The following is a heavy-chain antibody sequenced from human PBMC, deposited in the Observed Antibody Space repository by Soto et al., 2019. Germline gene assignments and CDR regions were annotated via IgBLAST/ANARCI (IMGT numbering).Heavy chain of an antibody. V-gene: IGHV4-4*07. CDR2: IYTSGST. J-gene: IGHJ6*02. CDR3: AREKLLWFGEEEGMDV. CDR1: GGSISSYY. Sequence: QVQLQESGPGLVKPSETLSLTCTVSGGSISSYYWSWIRQPAGKGLEWIGRIYTSGSTNYNPSLRSRVTMSVDTSKNQFSLKLSSVTAADTAVYYCAREKLLWFGEEEGMDVWGQGTTVTVSS. D-gene: IGHD3-10*01.